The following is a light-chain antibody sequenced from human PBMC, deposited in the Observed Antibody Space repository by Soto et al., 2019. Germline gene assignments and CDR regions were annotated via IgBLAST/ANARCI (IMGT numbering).Light chain of an antibody. CDR3: NSDTTSSPLGV. V-gene: IGLV2-14*02. CDR1: SSDVGTYNL. Sequence: QSVLTQPASVSGSPGQSITISCTGTSSDVGTYNLVSWYQQHPGRAPKLIIYEVTNRPLGVSNRFSGSKSGNTASLTISGLQAEDEAHYHCNSDTTSSPLGVFGGGTKLTVL. J-gene: IGLJ3*02. CDR2: EVT.